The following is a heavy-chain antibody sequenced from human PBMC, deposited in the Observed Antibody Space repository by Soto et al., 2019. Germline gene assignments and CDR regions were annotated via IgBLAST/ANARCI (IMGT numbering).Heavy chain of an antibody. CDR2: LYSGGST. J-gene: IGHJ4*02. CDR3: ARLTQFNPVDY. Sequence: GGSLRLSCAASGFTVSSNYMSWVRQAPGKGLEWVSILYSGGSTYYADSVKGRFTISRDNSKNTLYLEMKGLRAEDTGVYYCARLTQFNPVDYWGQGTLVTVSS. V-gene: IGHV3-66*04. CDR1: GFTVSSNY.